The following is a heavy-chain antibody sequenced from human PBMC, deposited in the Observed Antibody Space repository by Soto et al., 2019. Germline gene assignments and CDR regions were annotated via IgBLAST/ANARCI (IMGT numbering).Heavy chain of an antibody. Sequence: QVQLQESGPGLVKPSQTLSLTCTVSGGSISSGDYYWSWIRQPPGKGLEWIGNIYYSGSTYYNPSLKSRVTISVDTSKNQFSLKLSSVTAADTAVYYCARFDNGSDLPYYYYGMDVWGQGTTVTVSS. CDR3: ARFDNGSDLPYYYYGMDV. V-gene: IGHV4-30-4*01. J-gene: IGHJ6*02. D-gene: IGHD1-1*01. CDR1: GGSISSGDYY. CDR2: IYYSGST.